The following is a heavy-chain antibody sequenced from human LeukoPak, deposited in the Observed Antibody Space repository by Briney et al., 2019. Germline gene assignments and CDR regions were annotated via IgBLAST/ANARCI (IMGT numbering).Heavy chain of an antibody. Sequence: SQTLSLTCTVAGGSISSGDYDWGWIRQPPGKGLELIGYIYYSGSTYYNPSLKSRVTISVDTSKNQFSLKLSSVTAADTAVYYCARGHCSSTSCSRKFDYWGQGTLVTVSS. CDR3: ARGHCSSTSCSRKFDY. CDR2: IYYSGST. V-gene: IGHV4-30-4*08. CDR1: GGSISSGDYD. D-gene: IGHD2-2*01. J-gene: IGHJ4*02.